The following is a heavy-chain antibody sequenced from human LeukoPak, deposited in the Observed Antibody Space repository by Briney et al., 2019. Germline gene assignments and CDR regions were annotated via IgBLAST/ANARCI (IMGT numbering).Heavy chain of an antibody. J-gene: IGHJ4*02. V-gene: IGHV1-24*01. CDR1: GYTLTELS. D-gene: IGHD6-19*01. CDR2: FDPEDGET. CDR3: ATGRGIAVAVDY. Sequence: VASVKVSCKVSGYTLTELSMHWVRQAPGKGLEWMGGFDPEDGETIYAQKFQGRVTMTEDTSTDTAYMELSSLRSEGTAVYYCATGRGIAVAVDYWGQGTLVTVSS.